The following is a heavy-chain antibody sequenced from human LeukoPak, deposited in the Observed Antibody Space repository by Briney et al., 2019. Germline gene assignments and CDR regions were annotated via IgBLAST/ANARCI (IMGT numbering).Heavy chain of an antibody. CDR3: ARAQSGSYLGNWFDP. D-gene: IGHD1-26*01. V-gene: IGHV1-46*01. J-gene: IGHJ5*02. CDR1: GYTFTSYY. Sequence: ASVKVSCKASGYTFTSYYIHWVRQAPGQGLEWMGLIDPSGGSTSYAQNFQGRVTMTRDTSTSTVYMELSGLRSEDTAVYYCARAQSGSYLGNWFDPWGQGTLVTVSS. CDR2: IDPSGGST.